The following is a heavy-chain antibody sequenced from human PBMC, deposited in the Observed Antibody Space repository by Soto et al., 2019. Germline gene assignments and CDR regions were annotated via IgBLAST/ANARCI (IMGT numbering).Heavy chain of an antibody. CDR2: IDPSDSYT. CDR1: GDSVTSYW. D-gene: IGHD2-2*02. Sequence: GESLMISCQGSGDSVTSYWISWFRHTPVKGLEWMGRIDPSDSYTTHSQSFQGHVTISADKSISTAYLQWSSLKASDTAMYYCARHNTLGSYYGMDVWGQGTTVTVSS. CDR3: ARHNTLGSYYGMDV. J-gene: IGHJ6*02. V-gene: IGHV5-10-1*01.